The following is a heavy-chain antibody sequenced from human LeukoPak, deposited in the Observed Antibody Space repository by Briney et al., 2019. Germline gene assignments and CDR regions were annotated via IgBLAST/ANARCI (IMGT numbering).Heavy chain of an antibody. CDR2: IYPGDSDT. CDR3: ARPYDSSGYYASGIDY. V-gene: IGHV5-51*01. CDR1: GYSLTSYW. D-gene: IGHD3-22*01. Sequence: GESLKISCKGSGYSLTSYWIGWVRQMPGKGLEWMGIIYPGDSDTRYSPSFQGQVTISADKSISTAYLQWSSLKASDTAMYYCARPYDSSGYYASGIDYWGQGTLVTVSS. J-gene: IGHJ4*02.